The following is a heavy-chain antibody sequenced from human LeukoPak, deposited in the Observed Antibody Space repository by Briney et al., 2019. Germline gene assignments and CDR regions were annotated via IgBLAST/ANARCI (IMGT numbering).Heavy chain of an antibody. V-gene: IGHV3-7*05. J-gene: IGHJ4*02. D-gene: IGHD3-10*01. Sequence: GGSLRLSCAVSGFTFSTYWMSWVRQAPGKRLEWVANIKQDGSEKYYVDSVKGRFTISRDNVKNSLYLQMNSLRAEDTAMYYCARHLHGGFDCWGQGTLVTVSS. CDR3: ARHLHGGFDC. CDR2: IKQDGSEK. CDR1: GFTFSTYW.